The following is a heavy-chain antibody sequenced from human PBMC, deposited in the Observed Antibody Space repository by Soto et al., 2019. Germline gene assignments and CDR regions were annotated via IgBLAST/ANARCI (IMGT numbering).Heavy chain of an antibody. D-gene: IGHD3-3*01. J-gene: IGHJ4*02. CDR2: ICWNDDK. CDR3: APTPSYYDLFSGYSDY. V-gene: IGHV2-5*01. Sequence: SRLKREHRTQALRLTCTFSGFSLSNRKSPGKALDWLALICWNDDKRYSPSLKSRLTITKDTSKNQVVLTMTNMDPVDTATYYCAPTPSYYDLFSGYSDYWGQGTLVTVSS. CDR1: GFSLSN.